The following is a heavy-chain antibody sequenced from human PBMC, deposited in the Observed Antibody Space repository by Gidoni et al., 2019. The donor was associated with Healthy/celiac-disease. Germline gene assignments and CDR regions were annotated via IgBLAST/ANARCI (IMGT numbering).Heavy chain of an antibody. J-gene: IGHJ6*02. CDR2: IWYDGRNK. Sequence: QVQLVESGGGVVQPGRSLRLSCAASGFTFSSYGMHWFRQAAGKGLEWVAVIWYDGRNKYYADSVKGRFTISIDNSKNTLYLQMNSLRAEDTAVYYCARAGVVAGDSSMDVWGQGTTVTVSS. V-gene: IGHV3-33*01. CDR3: ARAGVVAGDSSMDV. CDR1: GFTFSSYG. D-gene: IGHD6-19*01.